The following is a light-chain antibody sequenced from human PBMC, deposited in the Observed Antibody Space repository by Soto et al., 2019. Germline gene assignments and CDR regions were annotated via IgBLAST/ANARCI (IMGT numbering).Light chain of an antibody. V-gene: IGLV2-14*01. Sequence: QSALTQPASVSGSPGQSITISCTGTSSDVGGYNYVSWFQQYPGKAPKLMIYEVSNRPSGVSIRVSGSKSGNTASLTISGLQAEDEADFYCSSFTSSSTWVFGGGTKVTVL. CDR2: EVS. CDR3: SSFTSSSTWV. CDR1: SSDVGGYNY. J-gene: IGLJ2*01.